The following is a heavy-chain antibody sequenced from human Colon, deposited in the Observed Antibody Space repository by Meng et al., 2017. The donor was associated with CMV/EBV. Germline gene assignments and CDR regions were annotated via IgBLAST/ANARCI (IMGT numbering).Heavy chain of an antibody. CDR1: GGSISSSNW. CDR3: ARGKEQLDWFDP. D-gene: IGHD6-13*01. Sequence: SETLSLTCAVSGGSISSSNWWSWVRQPPGKGLEWIVAIYHSGSTNYNPSLKSRVTISVDKSKNQFSLKLSSVTAADTAVYYCARGKEQLDWFDPWGQGTLVTVSS. CDR2: IYHSGST. J-gene: IGHJ5*02. V-gene: IGHV4-4*02.